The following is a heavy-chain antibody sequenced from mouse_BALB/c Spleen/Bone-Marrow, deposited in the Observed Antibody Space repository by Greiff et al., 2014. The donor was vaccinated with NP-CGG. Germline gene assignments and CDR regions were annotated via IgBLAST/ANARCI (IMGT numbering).Heavy chain of an antibody. D-gene: IGHD2-14*01. CDR3: ARSGKVRNAMDY. CDR2: ISSYYGDA. CDR1: GYTFTDHA. V-gene: IGHV1S137*01. J-gene: IGHJ4*01. Sequence: VKVVESGAKLVRPGVSVKISCKGSGYTFTDHAIHWVKRSHAKSLEWIGVISSYYGDAIYNQKFKGKATMTVDKSSSTAYMELARLTSEDSAIYYCARSGKVRNAMDYWGQGTSVTVSS.